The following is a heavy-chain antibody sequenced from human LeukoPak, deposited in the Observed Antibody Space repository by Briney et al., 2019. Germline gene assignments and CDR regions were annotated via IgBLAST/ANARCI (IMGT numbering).Heavy chain of an antibody. CDR2: FSTSISTI. Sequence: GGSLRLSCTASGFTFSRYAMNWVRQAPGKGLEWVSYFSTSISTIYYADSVKGRFTISRDNAKNSLYLQMNSLRAEDTAVYYCARDAAWSGYYDAFDIWGQGTMVTVSS. D-gene: IGHD3-3*01. V-gene: IGHV3-48*01. CDR1: GFTFSRYA. J-gene: IGHJ3*02. CDR3: ARDAAWSGYYDAFDI.